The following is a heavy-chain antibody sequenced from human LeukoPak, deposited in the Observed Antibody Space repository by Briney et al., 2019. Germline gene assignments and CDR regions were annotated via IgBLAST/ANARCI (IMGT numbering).Heavy chain of an antibody. CDR2: LYSDGNT. CDR3: VYGDYPLTN. J-gene: IGHJ4*02. D-gene: IGHD4-17*01. V-gene: IGHV3-66*01. CDR1: GVSVTGNY. Sequence: GGSLRLSCAASGVSVTGNYWHWVRQAPGRAPEWVALLYSDGNTRYAATVTGRFTFSRDVAKSTLFLQMVNLRAEDTAQYYCVYGDYPLTNWGQGTLVTVSS.